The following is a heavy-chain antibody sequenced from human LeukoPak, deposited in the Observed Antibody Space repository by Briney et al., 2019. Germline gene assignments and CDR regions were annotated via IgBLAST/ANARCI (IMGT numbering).Heavy chain of an antibody. CDR3: AKDRIAAATMGALNY. CDR1: GSPFSSYA. J-gene: IGHJ4*02. Sequence: GGPLSLSCEAPGSPFSSYAISWFRKPPGKGLKWVPAISGSGGSTYYADSVKGRFTISRDNSKNTLYLQMNSLRAADTAVFYCAKDRIAAATMGALNYWGQGTLVTVSS. D-gene: IGHD6-13*01. V-gene: IGHV3-23*01. CDR2: ISGSGGST.